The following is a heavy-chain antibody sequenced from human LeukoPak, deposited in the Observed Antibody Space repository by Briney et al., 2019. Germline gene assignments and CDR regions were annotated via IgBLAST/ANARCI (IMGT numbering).Heavy chain of an antibody. CDR1: GFTFSSYW. J-gene: IGHJ4*02. CDR2: IKQDGSEI. V-gene: IGHV3-7*01. D-gene: IGHD1-26*01. CDR3: ARDKIVGATYLDY. Sequence: GGSLRLSCAASGFTFSSYWMSWVHQTPGKGLQWVANIKQDGSEIYYVDSVKGRFTISRDNAKNSLYLQMNSLRAEDTAVYYCARDKIVGATYLDYWGQGTLVSVAS.